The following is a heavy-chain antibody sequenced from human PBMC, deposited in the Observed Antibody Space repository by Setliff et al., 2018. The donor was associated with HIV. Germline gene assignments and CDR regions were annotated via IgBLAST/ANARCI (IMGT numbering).Heavy chain of an antibody. CDR2: ISAYNGNT. CDR1: GYTFTSYG. CDR3: ARDPPLAAAGGPDAFDI. Sequence: ASVKVSCKASGYTFTSYGISWVRQAPGQGLEWMGWISAYNGNTNYAQKLQGRVTMTTDTSTSTAYMELRRLRSDDTAVYYCARDPPLAAAGGPDAFDIWGQGTMVTVSS. D-gene: IGHD6-13*01. V-gene: IGHV1-18*01. J-gene: IGHJ3*02.